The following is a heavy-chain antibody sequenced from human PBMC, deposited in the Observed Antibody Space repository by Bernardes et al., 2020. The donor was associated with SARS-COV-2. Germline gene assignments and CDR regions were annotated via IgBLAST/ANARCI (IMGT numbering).Heavy chain of an antibody. D-gene: IGHD3-3*01. V-gene: IGHV3-23*01. CDR3: AKTYYDFWSGYYFYPHYYYYYGMDV. CDR2: ISGSGGST. CDR1: GFTFSSYA. Sequence: GGSLRLSCAASGFTFSSYAMSWVRQAPGKGLEWVSAISGSGGSTYYADSVKGRFTISRDNSKNTLYLQMNSLRAEDTAVYYCAKTYYDFWSGYYFYPHYYYYYGMDVWGQGTTVTVSS. J-gene: IGHJ6*02.